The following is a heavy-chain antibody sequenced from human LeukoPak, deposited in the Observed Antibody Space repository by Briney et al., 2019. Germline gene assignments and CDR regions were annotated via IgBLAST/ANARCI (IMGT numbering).Heavy chain of an antibody. Sequence: PSQTLSLTCTVSGGSISSGDYYWSWIRQPPGKGLEWIGYIYYSGSTYYNPSLKSRVTISVDTSKNQFSLKLSSVTAADTAVYYCARGDYSNYTPVDYWGQGTLVTVSS. V-gene: IGHV4-30-4*01. D-gene: IGHD4-11*01. CDR2: IYYSGST. CDR3: ARGDYSNYTPVDY. CDR1: GGSISSGDYY. J-gene: IGHJ4*02.